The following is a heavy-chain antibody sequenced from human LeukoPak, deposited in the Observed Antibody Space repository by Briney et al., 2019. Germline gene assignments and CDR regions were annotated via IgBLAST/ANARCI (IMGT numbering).Heavy chain of an antibody. CDR3: ARVDMIVVVSPFDY. CDR1: GYTFTSYG. D-gene: IGHD3-22*01. Sequence: ASVKVSCKASGYTFTSYGISWVRQAPGQGLEWMGWISAYSGNTNYAQKLQGRVTMTTDTSTSTAYMELRSLRSDDTAVYYCARVDMIVVVSPFDYWGQGTLVTVSS. J-gene: IGHJ4*02. V-gene: IGHV1-18*01. CDR2: ISAYSGNT.